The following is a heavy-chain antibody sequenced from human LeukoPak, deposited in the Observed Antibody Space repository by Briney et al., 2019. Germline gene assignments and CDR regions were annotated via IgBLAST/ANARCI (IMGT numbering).Heavy chain of an antibody. Sequence: SETLSLTRTVSGGSISSSSYYWGWIRQPPGKGLEWIGEINHGGSTNYNPSLKSRVTISVDTSKNQFSLKLSSVTAADTAVYYCARGWRVGLLVLLWFGEVGDYYGMDVWGQGTTVTVSS. J-gene: IGHJ6*02. CDR2: INHGGST. CDR1: GGSISSSSYY. CDR3: ARGWRVGLLVLLWFGEVGDYYGMDV. D-gene: IGHD3-10*01. V-gene: IGHV4-39*07.